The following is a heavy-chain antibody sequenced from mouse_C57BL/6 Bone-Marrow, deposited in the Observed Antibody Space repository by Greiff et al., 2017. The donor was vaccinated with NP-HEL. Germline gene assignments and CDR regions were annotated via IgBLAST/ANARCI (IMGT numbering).Heavy chain of an antibody. V-gene: IGHV3-6*01. Sequence: VQLKESGPGLVKPSQSLSLTCSVTGYSITSGYYWNWIRQFPGNKLEWMGYISYDGSNNYNPSLKNRISITRDTSKNQFFLKLNSVTTEDTATYYCAQFITTVVGYFDVWGTGTTVTVSS. CDR3: AQFITTVVGYFDV. J-gene: IGHJ1*03. CDR1: GYSITSGYY. CDR2: ISYDGSN. D-gene: IGHD1-1*01.